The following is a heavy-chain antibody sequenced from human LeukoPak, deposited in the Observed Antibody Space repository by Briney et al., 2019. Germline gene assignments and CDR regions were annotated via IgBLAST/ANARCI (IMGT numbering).Heavy chain of an antibody. D-gene: IGHD6-19*01. Sequence: GGTLRLSCAASGFTLSSYSMSWVRQAPGKGLERVSTVGGGGLSTYYADSVKGRFTISRDNSRNTLYVQMNSLRAEDTAVYYCAKTVAGTWVNFDYWGQGTLVTVSS. V-gene: IGHV3-23*01. CDR2: VGGGGLST. CDR3: AKTVAGTWVNFDY. J-gene: IGHJ4*02. CDR1: GFTLSSYS.